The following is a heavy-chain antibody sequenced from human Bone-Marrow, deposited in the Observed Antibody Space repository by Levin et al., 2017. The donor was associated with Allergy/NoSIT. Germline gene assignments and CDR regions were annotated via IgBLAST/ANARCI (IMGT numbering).Heavy chain of an antibody. Sequence: SGPTLVKPTQTLTLTCTFSGFSLSTNGMCMSWIRQPPGKALEWLARIDWDDDKYYNTSLKTRRTISKDTSKNQVVLTMTDMEPADTATYYCARMERWYESSGYDYWGRGTPVTVSS. CDR2: IDWDDDK. CDR3: ARMERWYESSGYDY. D-gene: IGHD3-22*01. J-gene: IGHJ4*02. CDR1: GFSLSTNGMC. V-gene: IGHV2-70*11.